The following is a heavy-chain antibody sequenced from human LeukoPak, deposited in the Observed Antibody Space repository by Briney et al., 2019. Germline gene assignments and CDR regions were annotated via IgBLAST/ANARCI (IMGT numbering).Heavy chain of an antibody. CDR2: IKQDGSEK. Sequence: GGSLRLSCAASGFTFSSYAMSWVRQAPGKGLEWVANIKQDGSEKYYVDSVKGRFTISRDNAKNSLYLQMNSLRAEDTAVYYCARTAIAAAAFYNWFDSWGQGTLVTVSS. V-gene: IGHV3-7*01. J-gene: IGHJ5*01. CDR3: ARTAIAAAAFYNWFDS. CDR1: GFTFSSYA. D-gene: IGHD6-13*01.